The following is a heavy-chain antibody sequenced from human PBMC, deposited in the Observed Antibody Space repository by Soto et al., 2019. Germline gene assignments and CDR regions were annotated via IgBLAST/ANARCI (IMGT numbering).Heavy chain of an antibody. CDR2: IYSSGPT. Sequence: PGGSLRLSCAASGLTVSSYYMNWVRLVPEKGLEWVSVIYSSGPTFYADSVRGRFTISRDNSKNTLYLQMTSLRVEDKAVYYCARAFGGRYDYCGQGTRVIVSS. CDR1: GLTVSSYY. V-gene: IGHV3-53*01. D-gene: IGHD3-3*01. CDR3: ARAFGGRYDY. J-gene: IGHJ4*02.